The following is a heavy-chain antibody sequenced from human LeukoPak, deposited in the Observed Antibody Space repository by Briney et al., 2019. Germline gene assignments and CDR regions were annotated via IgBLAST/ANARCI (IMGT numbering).Heavy chain of an antibody. CDR1: GFTFSSYG. Sequence: GGSLRLSFAASGFTFSSYGMHWVRQAPGKGLEWVAVISYDGSNKYYADSVKGRFTISRDNSKNTLYLQMNSLRAEDTAVYYCAKDEAHSGGSWALGVFDYWGQGTLVTVSS. CDR2: ISYDGSNK. CDR3: AKDEAHSGGSWALGVFDY. V-gene: IGHV3-30*18. D-gene: IGHD2-15*01. J-gene: IGHJ4*02.